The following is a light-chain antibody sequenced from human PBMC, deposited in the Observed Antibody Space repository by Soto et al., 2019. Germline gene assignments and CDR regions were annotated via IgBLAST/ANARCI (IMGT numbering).Light chain of an antibody. Sequence: QSVLTQPASVSGSPGQSITISCTGTSNDIGLYNYVSWYQQHPGKAPKLVIYEVTYRPSGVSDRFSGSKSDNTASLTISGLQAEDEADYYCISYTLSSTWVFGGGTKLTVL. CDR3: ISYTLSSTWV. V-gene: IGLV2-14*01. J-gene: IGLJ3*02. CDR1: SNDIGLYNY. CDR2: EVT.